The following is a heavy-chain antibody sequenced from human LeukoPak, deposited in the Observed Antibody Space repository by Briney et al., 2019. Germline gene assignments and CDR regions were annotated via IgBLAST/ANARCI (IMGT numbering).Heavy chain of an antibody. CDR2: KNPNSGNS. CDR3: AREGLDY. J-gene: IGHJ4*02. CDR1: GYTFTNSD. V-gene: IGHV1-8*01. Sequence: GASVKVSSKASGYTFTNSDINWVRQATGQGLEWMGYKNPNSGNSAYAQKFQGRVTITTDASITTAYMELSGLRSEDTALYYCAREGLDYWGQGTLVTVS.